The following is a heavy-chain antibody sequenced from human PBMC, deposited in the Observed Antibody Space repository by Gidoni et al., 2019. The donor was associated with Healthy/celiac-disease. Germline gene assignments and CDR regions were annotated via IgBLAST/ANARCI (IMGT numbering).Heavy chain of an antibody. V-gene: IGHV1-3*01. CDR3: ARARRWGLPNTDYRVMGWFDP. Sequence: QVQLVQSGAEVKKPGASVKVSCKASGYTFTSYAMHWVRQAPGQRLEWMGWINAGNGNTKYSQKFQGRVTITRDTSASTAYMELSSLRSEDTAVYYCARARRWGLPNTDYRVMGWFDPWGQGTLVTVSS. CDR1: GYTFTSYA. J-gene: IGHJ5*02. CDR2: INAGNGNT. D-gene: IGHD2-15*01.